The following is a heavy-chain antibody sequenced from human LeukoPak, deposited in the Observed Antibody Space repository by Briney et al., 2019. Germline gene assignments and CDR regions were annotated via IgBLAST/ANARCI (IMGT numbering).Heavy chain of an antibody. D-gene: IGHD5-18*01. V-gene: IGHV4-34*01. J-gene: IGHJ4*02. CDR2: ISHGGST. Sequence: SETLCLTCAVYGGSFSGYYLSWIRQAPGKGLEWVGEISHGGSTDYNPSLNSLVTISVDTSKSQFSLSLRSVTAADTAVHYCVREANTGGYSYGYEYYDYCGQATLATVPS. CDR1: GGSFSGYY. CDR3: VREANTGGYSYGYEYYDY.